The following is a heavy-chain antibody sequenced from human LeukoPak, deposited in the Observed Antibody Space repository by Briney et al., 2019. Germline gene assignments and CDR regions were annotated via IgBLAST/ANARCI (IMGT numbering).Heavy chain of an antibody. J-gene: IGHJ4*02. CDR3: ARGRYCTSASCYLDY. CDR1: GFTFSSYE. Sequence: PGGSPRLSCAASGFTFSSYEMNWVRQAPGKGLEWVSYISSSGSTIYYADSVKGRFTISRDNAKNTLYLQMNSLRAEDTGVFYCARGRYCTSASCYLDYWGQGTLVTVSS. D-gene: IGHD2-2*01. V-gene: IGHV3-48*03. CDR2: ISSSGSTI.